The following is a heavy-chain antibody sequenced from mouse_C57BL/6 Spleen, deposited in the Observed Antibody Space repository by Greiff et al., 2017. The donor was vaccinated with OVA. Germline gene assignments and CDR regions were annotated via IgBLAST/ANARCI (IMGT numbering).Heavy chain of an antibody. J-gene: IGHJ4*01. Sequence: QVQLQQSGAELVKPGASVKLSCKASGYTFTSYWMHWVKQRPGRGLEWIGRIDPNSGGTKYNEKFKSKATLTVDKPSSTAYMQLSSLTSEDSAVYYCASPITTVVADAMDYWGQGTSVTVSS. CDR2: IDPNSGGT. CDR3: ASPITTVVADAMDY. V-gene: IGHV1-72*01. D-gene: IGHD1-1*01. CDR1: GYTFTSYW.